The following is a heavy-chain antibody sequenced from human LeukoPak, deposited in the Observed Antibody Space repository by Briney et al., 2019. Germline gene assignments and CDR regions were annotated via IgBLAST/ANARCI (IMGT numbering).Heavy chain of an antibody. CDR1: GDSITLYY. J-gene: IGHJ4*02. V-gene: IGHV4-59*01. CDR2: IYYSGST. CDR3: ARGLGQFDC. Sequence: SETLSLTCSVSGDSITLYYWSWIRQPPGKGLEWIGYIYYSGSTDSNPSLKSRITMSVDTSKYQFSLKLTSVTAADTAVYYCARGLGQFDCWGQGTLVTVSS.